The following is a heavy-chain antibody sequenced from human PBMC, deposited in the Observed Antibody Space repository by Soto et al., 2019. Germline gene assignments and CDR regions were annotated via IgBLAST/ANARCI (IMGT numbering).Heavy chain of an antibody. D-gene: IGHD3-10*01. CDR2: MYNSGST. CDR3: ASMGYHYGSGSYPLDY. CDR1: GGSISSYY. Sequence: QVQLQESGPGLVKPSETLSLTCTVSGGSISSYYWTWIRQPPGKGLEWIGFMYNSGSTHYNPSLKSRVTISLNTSKNQFSLNLRSVSAADTSVYYCASMGYHYGSGSYPLDYWVPGTLVTDSS. J-gene: IGHJ4*02. V-gene: IGHV4-59*08.